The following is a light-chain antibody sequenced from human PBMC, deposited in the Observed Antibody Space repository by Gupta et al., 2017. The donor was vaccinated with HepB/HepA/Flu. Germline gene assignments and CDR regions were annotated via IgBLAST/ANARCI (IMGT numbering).Light chain of an antibody. Sequence: RFSGSVAGTDFTLKISRVEAEDVGVYYCRQELNTHWTFGQGTKVEIK. J-gene: IGKJ1*01. V-gene: IGKV2-28*01. CDR3: RQELNTHWT.